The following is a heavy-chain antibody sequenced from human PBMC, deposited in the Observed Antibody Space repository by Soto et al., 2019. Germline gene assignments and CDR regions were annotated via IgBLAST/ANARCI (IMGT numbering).Heavy chain of an antibody. CDR1: GGTFSSYA. CDR2: IIPIFGTA. Sequence: GASVKVSCKASGGTFSSYAISWVRQAPGQGLEWMGGIIPIFGTANYAQKFQGRVTITADESTSTAYMELSSLRSEDTAVYYCARMHYNTIFGVVIINWFDPWGQGTLVTVSS. V-gene: IGHV1-69*13. CDR3: ARMHYNTIFGVVIINWFDP. D-gene: IGHD3-3*01. J-gene: IGHJ5*02.